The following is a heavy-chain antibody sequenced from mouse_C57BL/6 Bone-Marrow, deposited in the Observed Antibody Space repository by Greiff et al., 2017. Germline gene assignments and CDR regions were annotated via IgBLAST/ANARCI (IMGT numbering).Heavy chain of an antibody. V-gene: IGHV1-82*01. D-gene: IGHD1-1*01. CDR1: GYAFSSSW. J-gene: IGHJ3*01. CDR2: IYPGDGDT. Sequence: QVQLQQSGPELVKPGASVKISCKASGYAFSSSWMNWVKQRPGKGLEWIGRIYPGDGDTNYNGKFKGKATLTADKSSSTAYMQLSSLTSEDSAVYFCAFYGSSYDWFAYWGQGTLVTVSA. CDR3: AFYGSSYDWFAY.